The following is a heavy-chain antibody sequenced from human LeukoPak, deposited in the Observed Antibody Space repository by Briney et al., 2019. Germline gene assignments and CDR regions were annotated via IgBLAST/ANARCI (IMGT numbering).Heavy chain of an antibody. J-gene: IGHJ6*02. CDR2: FDPEDGET. CDR1: GYTLTELS. CDR3: ATQGRVPAANGYYYYYGMDV. V-gene: IGHV1-24*01. D-gene: IGHD2-2*01. Sequence: ASVKVSCKVSGYTLTELSMHWVRQAPGKGLEWMGGFDPEDGETIYAQKFQGRVTMTEDTSTDTAYMELSSLRSEDTAVYYCATQGRVPAANGYYYYYGMDVWGQGTTVTASS.